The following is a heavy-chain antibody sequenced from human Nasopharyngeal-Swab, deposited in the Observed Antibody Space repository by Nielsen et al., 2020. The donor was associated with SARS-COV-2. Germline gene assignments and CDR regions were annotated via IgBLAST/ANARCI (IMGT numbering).Heavy chain of an antibody. CDR3: AKGLPPSYYYDTSGYYLDY. J-gene: IGHJ4*02. CDR1: GFAFSVYG. V-gene: IGHV3-30*18. Sequence: GEPLKISCAASGFAFSVYGMHWVRQAPGKGLEWVAVMSYDGSDKYYADSVKGRFTISRDNSKNTLYLQMNRLRVEDTAMYYCAKGLPPSYYYDTSGYYLDYWGQGTLVTVSS. D-gene: IGHD3-22*01. CDR2: MSYDGSDK.